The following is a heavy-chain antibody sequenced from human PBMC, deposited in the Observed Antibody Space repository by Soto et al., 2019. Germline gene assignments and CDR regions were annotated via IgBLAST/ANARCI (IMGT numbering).Heavy chain of an antibody. CDR1: GFTFSSFE. CDR3: ARDSGGGAARRPTFYY. CDR2: IGRSGETI. D-gene: IGHD6-6*01. V-gene: IGHV3-48*03. Sequence: PGGSLRLSCVGSGFTFSSFEMNWVRQTPGKGLEWLSYIGRSGETIYYADSVKGRFTISRDNAKSSLFLQMNGLRDQDTGIYYCARDSGGGAARRPTFYYSGRGTLVTLSS. J-gene: IGHJ4*02.